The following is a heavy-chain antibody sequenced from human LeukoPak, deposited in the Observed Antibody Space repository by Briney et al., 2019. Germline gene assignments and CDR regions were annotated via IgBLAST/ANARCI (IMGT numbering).Heavy chain of an antibody. CDR1: GYTFSGYY. D-gene: IGHD2-2*03. V-gene: IGHV1-2*02. J-gene: IGHJ3*02. CDR2: ISANSCVT. CDR3: ARTLGYCSSSSCYGGDYDAFDI. Sequence: ASVKVSCKASGYTFSGYYMHWVRQAPGQGLEWMGWISANSCVTNYAQKFQGRVTMTRDTAISTAYMELSRLRSDDTAVYYCARTLGYCSSSSCYGGDYDAFDIWGQGTMVTVSS.